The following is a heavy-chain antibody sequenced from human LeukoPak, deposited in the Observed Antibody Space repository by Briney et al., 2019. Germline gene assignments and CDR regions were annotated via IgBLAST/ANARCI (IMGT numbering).Heavy chain of an antibody. CDR2: ISAYNGNT. V-gene: IGHV1-18*01. CDR1: GYTFTSYG. Sequence: ASVKVSCKASGYTFTSYGISWVRQAPGQGLEWMGWISAYNGNTNYAQKLQGRVTMTTDTSTSTAYIELRSLRSDDTAVYYCARAGYSSSSRWDSRPYYYYMDVWGKGTTVTVSS. D-gene: IGHD6-6*01. J-gene: IGHJ6*03. CDR3: ARAGYSSSSRWDSRPYYYYMDV.